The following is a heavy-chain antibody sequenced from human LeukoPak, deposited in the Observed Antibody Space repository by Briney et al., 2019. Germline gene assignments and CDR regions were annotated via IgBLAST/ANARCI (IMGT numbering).Heavy chain of an antibody. Sequence: GGSLRLSCAASGFTFSSYAMSWVRQAPGKGLEGVSAISGSGGSTYYADSVKGRFTISRDNSKNTLYLQVNSLRADDTAVYYCANFVGATPDAFDIWGQGTMVTVSS. J-gene: IGHJ3*02. CDR2: ISGSGGST. CDR3: ANFVGATPDAFDI. D-gene: IGHD1-26*01. CDR1: GFTFSSYA. V-gene: IGHV3-23*01.